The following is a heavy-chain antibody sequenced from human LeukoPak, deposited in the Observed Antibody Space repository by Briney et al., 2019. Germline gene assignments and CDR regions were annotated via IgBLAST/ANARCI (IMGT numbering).Heavy chain of an antibody. J-gene: IGHJ3*02. CDR3: AKVHYCGGDCYSMDAFDI. CDR2: ISGSGGST. V-gene: IGHV3-23*01. Sequence: GGSLRLSCAASEFTFSSYAMSWVRQAPGKGLEWVSGISGSGGSTYYADSVKGWFTISRDNSKNTLYLQMNSLRAEDTAIYYCAKVHYCGGDCYSMDAFDIWGQGTMVTVSS. CDR1: EFTFSSYA. D-gene: IGHD2-21*02.